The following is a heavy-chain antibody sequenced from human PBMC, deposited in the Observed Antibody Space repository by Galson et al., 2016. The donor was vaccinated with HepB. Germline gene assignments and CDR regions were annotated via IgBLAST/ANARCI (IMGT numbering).Heavy chain of an antibody. CDR3: VKCLGAAGPFDY. J-gene: IGHJ4*02. D-gene: IGHD6-13*01. CDR2: ISTYNGDT. Sequence: VKVSCKASGYTFPNYGTSWVRQAPGQGLEWMAWISTYNGDTNYAQKFQGRVTMTTDTSTSTAYMELRSLRSDDTAVYYCVKCLGAAGPFDYWGQGTLVTVSS. V-gene: IGHV1-18*01. CDR1: GYTFPNYG.